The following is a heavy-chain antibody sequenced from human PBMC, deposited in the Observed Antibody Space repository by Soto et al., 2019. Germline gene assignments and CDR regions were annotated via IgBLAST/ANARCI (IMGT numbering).Heavy chain of an antibody. CDR2: ITGSGGVM. D-gene: IGHD2-21*01. Sequence: GGSLRLSCTASGFDFSGSEMNWFRQAPGKGLEWVAYITGSGGVMFHADSVKGRFSISRDNAKNSLFLEMSDLTADDTGVYYCAKVAPFILGSPFWGQGTLVTVSS. J-gene: IGHJ4*02. CDR3: AKVAPFILGSPF. CDR1: GFDFSGSE. V-gene: IGHV3-48*03.